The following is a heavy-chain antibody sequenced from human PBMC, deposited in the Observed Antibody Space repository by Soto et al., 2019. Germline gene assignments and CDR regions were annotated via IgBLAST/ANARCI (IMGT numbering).Heavy chain of an antibody. CDR1: GYTFTIYD. CDR2: MDPNSGNT. CDR3: ARGFAGNIVVVPAARIFDP. Sequence: ASVKVSCKASGYTFTIYDINWVRQATGQGLEWMGWMDPNSGNTGYAQKFQGRVTMTRNTSISTAYMELSSLRSEDTAVYYCARGFAGNIVVVPAARIFDPWGQGTLVTVSS. J-gene: IGHJ5*02. V-gene: IGHV1-8*01. D-gene: IGHD2-2*01.